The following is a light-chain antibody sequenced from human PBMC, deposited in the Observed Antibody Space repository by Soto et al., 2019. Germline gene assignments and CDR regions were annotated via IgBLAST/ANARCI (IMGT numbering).Light chain of an antibody. CDR1: NSNIGDNP. Sequence: QSVLTQPPSASGTPGQRVIISCSGSNSNIGDNPVNWYQQLPGAAPKLLIYINDQRPSGVPDRFSGSKSGTSASLAISGLQPEDEADYYCAAWDDSLNAIFGTGTKLTVL. V-gene: IGLV1-44*01. CDR3: AAWDDSLNAI. CDR2: IND. J-gene: IGLJ1*01.